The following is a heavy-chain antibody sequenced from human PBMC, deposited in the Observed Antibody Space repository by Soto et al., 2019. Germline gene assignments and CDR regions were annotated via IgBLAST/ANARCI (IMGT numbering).Heavy chain of an antibody. V-gene: IGHV3-49*04. J-gene: IGHJ4*02. CDR3: TRLDDFWSGYY. CDR2: IRSKAYGGTT. CDR1: GFTFGDYA. D-gene: IGHD3-3*01. Sequence: GESLKISCTASGFTFGDYAMSWVRQAPGKGLEWVGFIRSKAYGGTTEYAASVKGRFTISRDDSKSIAYLQMNSLKTEDTAVYYCTRLDDFWSGYYWGQGTLVTVSS.